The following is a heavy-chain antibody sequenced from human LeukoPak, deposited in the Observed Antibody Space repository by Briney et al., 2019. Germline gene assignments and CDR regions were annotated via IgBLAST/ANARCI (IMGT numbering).Heavy chain of an antibody. CDR1: GFTFSSYW. V-gene: IGHV3-7*01. D-gene: IGHD2-2*01. Sequence: PGESLKISCAASGFTFSSYWMSWVRQAPGKGLEWVANIKQDGSEKYYVDSVKGRFTISRDNAKNSLYLQMNSLRAEDTAVYYCARALVVPAVEGAWFDPWGQGTLVTVSS. CDR2: IKQDGSEK. J-gene: IGHJ5*02. CDR3: ARALVVPAVEGAWFDP.